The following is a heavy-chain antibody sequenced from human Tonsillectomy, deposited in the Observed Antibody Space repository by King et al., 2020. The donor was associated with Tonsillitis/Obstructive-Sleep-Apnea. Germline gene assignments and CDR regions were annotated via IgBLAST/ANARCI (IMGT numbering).Heavy chain of an antibody. CDR3: ASYGGWGAYYYDSIGLDY. CDR2: INHSGST. J-gene: IGHJ4*02. D-gene: IGHD3-22*01. CDR1: GGSFSGYY. Sequence: VQLQQWGAGLLKPSETLSLTCAVYGGSFSGYYWSWIRQPPGKGLEWIGEINHSGSTNYNPSLKSRVTISVDTSKNQFSLKLSSVTAADTGVYYCASYGGWGAYYYDSIGLDYWGQGTLVPVFS. V-gene: IGHV4-34*01.